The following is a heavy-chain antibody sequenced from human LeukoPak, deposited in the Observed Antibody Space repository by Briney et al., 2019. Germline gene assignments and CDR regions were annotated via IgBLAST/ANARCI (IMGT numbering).Heavy chain of an antibody. J-gene: IGHJ5*02. V-gene: IGHV1-69*13. CDR3: ANAGGYSYGFNWFDP. D-gene: IGHD5-18*01. Sequence: SVKVSCKASGGTFSSYAISWVRQAPGQGLEWMGGIIPIFGTANYAQKFQGRVTITADESTSTAYMELSSLRSEDTAVYYCANAGGYSYGFNWFDPWGQGTLVTVSS. CDR2: IIPIFGTA. CDR1: GGTFSSYA.